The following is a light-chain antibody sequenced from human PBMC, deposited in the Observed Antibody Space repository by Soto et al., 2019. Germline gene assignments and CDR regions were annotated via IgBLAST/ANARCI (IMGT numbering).Light chain of an antibody. CDR3: SSFTSNRLYV. CDR1: HNDIGTYDY. V-gene: IGLV2-14*01. J-gene: IGLJ1*01. CDR2: GVR. Sequence: SVLTQPTSVSGSPGQSITISCTGNHNDIGTYDYVSWYQQHPGKVPRLLIYGVRNRPPGISSRFFGSKTGLTASLTISRLQAEDEADYYCSSFTSNRLYVFGLGTKVTV.